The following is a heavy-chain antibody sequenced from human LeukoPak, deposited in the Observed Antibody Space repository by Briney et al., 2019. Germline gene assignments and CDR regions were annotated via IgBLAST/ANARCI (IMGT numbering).Heavy chain of an antibody. CDR1: GFTVSSNY. V-gene: IGHV3-66*02. D-gene: IGHD3-3*01. CDR2: IYSGGST. J-gene: IGHJ4*02. Sequence: GGSLRLSCAASGFTVSSNYMSWVRQAPGKGLEWVSVIYSGGSTYYADSVKGRFTISRDNSKNTLYLQMNSLRAEDTAVYYCARDRPDFWSGYSFDYWGQGTLVTVSS. CDR3: ARDRPDFWSGYSFDY.